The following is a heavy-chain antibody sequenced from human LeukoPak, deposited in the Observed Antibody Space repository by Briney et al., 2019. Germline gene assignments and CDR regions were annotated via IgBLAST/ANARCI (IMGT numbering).Heavy chain of an antibody. CDR3: AKGSRITMVRGVNFDY. CDR1: GFTFSSYA. D-gene: IGHD3-10*01. CDR2: ISGSGGST. V-gene: IGHV3-23*01. Sequence: PGGSLRLSCAASGFTFSSYAMSWVRQAPGKGLEWVSAISGSGGSTYYADSVKGRFTISRDNSKNTLYLQMNSLRAEDTAVYYCAKGSRITMVRGVNFDYWGQGTLVTVSS. J-gene: IGHJ4*02.